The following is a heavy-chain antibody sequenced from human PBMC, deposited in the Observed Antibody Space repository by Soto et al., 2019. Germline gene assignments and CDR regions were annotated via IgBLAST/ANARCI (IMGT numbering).Heavy chain of an antibody. J-gene: IGHJ5*02. D-gene: IGHD7-27*01. CDR3: TTDSFWGGFDP. CDR1: GFTFSNAW. CDR2: IKSKTDGGTT. Sequence: EVQLVESGGGLVKPGGSLRLSCAASGFTFSNAWMSWVRQAPGKGLEWVGRIKSKTDGGTTDYAAPVKGRFTISRDGSNNTLYMQMNSLKTEDTAVYYCTTDSFWGGFDPWGQGTLVTVSS. V-gene: IGHV3-15*01.